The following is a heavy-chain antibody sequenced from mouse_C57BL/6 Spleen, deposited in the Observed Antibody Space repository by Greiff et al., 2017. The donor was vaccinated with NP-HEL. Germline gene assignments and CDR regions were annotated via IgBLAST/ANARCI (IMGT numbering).Heavy chain of an antibody. CDR1: GYAFSSYW. J-gene: IGHJ1*03. Sequence: VQLQQSGAELVKPGASVKISCKASGYAFSSYWMNWVKQRPGKGLEWVGQIYPGDGDTNYNGKFKGKATLTADKASSTAYMQLSSLTSEDSAVYFCARDDGYHWYFDVWGTGTTVTVSS. CDR2: IYPGDGDT. CDR3: ARDDGYHWYFDV. V-gene: IGHV1-80*01. D-gene: IGHD2-3*01.